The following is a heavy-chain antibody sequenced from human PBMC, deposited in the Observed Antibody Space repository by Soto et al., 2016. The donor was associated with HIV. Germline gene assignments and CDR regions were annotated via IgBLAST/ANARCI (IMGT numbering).Heavy chain of an antibody. CDR2: VYVNGRT. CDR1: GFSISYNY. Sequence: EVQLVETGGGLVQPGGSLRLSCAPSGFSISYNYMSWVRQAPGKGLEWVSSVYVNGRTYYADSVKGRFTVSRDMSKNLIYLQMNSLRTEDTAVYFCARDNGRSLIQNWGRGTLVTGLL. J-gene: IGHJ1*01. CDR3: ARDNGRSLIQN. D-gene: IGHD1-26*01. V-gene: IGHV3-53*02.